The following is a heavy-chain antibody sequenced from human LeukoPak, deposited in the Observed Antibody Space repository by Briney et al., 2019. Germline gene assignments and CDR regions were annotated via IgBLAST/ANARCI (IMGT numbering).Heavy chain of an antibody. J-gene: IGHJ4*02. CDR1: GFTFSSYS. CDR3: ARDYSSGYPDFDY. CDR2: ISSSSSYI. D-gene: IGHD3-22*01. V-gene: IGHV3-21*01. Sequence: AGGSLRLSCAASGFTFSSYSMNWVRQAPGKGLEWVSSISSSSSYIYYADSVKGRFTISRDNAKNSLYLQMNSLRAEDTAVYYCARDYSSGYPDFDYWGQGTLVTVSS.